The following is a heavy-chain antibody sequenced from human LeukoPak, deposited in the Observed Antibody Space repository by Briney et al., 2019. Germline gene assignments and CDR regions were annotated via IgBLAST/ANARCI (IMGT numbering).Heavy chain of an antibody. CDR3: ARGLNSGSYLVGAYYFDY. Sequence: SETLSLTCAVYGGSFSGYYWGWIRQPPGKGLEWIGSIYHSGSTYYNPSLKSRVTISVDTSKNQFSLKLSSVTAADTAVYYCARGLNSGSYLVGAYYFDYWGQGTLVTVSS. J-gene: IGHJ4*02. CDR1: GGSFSGYY. V-gene: IGHV4-38-2*01. CDR2: IYHSGST. D-gene: IGHD1-26*01.